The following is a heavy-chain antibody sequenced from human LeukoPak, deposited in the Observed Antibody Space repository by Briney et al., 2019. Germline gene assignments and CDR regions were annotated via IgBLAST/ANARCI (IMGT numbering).Heavy chain of an antibody. Sequence: GGSLRLSCAASGFTFSSYGMHWVRQAPGKGLEWVAVISYDGSNKYYADSVKGRFTISRDNSKNTLYLQMNSLRAEDTAVYYCARLGIAAAGTYRLRDYWGQGTLVTVSS. CDR1: GFTFSSYG. CDR2: ISYDGSNK. D-gene: IGHD6-13*01. V-gene: IGHV3-30*03. J-gene: IGHJ4*02. CDR3: ARLGIAAAGTYRLRDY.